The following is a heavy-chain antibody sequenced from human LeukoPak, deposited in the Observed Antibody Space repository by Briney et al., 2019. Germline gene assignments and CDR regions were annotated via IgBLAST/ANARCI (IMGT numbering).Heavy chain of an antibody. J-gene: IGHJ6*02. CDR1: GFTFSSYS. Sequence: GGSLRLSCAASGFTFSSYSMKWVRQAPGKGLEWVSSISSSSSYIYYADSVKGRFTISRDNAKNSLYLRMNSLRAEDTAVYYCARVITMVRGVISRFSYGMDVWGQGTTVTVSS. CDR2: ISSSSSYI. CDR3: ARVITMVRGVISRFSYGMDV. V-gene: IGHV3-21*01. D-gene: IGHD3-10*01.